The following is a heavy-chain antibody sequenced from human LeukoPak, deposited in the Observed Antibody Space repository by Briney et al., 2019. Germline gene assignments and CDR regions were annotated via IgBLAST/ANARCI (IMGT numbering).Heavy chain of an antibody. CDR2: IYYSGST. V-gene: IGHV4-59*01. Sequence: PSETLSLTCTVSGGSISSYYWGWIRQPPGKGLEWIGYIYYSGSTNYNPSLKSRVTISVDTSKNQFSLKLSSVTAADTAVYYCARRAQYCSGGSCYSFPYYFDYWGQGTLVTVSS. D-gene: IGHD2-15*01. CDR1: GGSISSYY. CDR3: ARRAQYCSGGSCYSFPYYFDY. J-gene: IGHJ4*02.